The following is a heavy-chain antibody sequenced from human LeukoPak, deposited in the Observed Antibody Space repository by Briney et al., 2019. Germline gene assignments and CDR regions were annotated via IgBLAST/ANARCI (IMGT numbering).Heavy chain of an antibody. J-gene: IGHJ4*02. CDR1: EFTFSSYA. CDR3: ARDLYDSGTYYSPFDY. CDR2: ISYDGSNK. D-gene: IGHD3-10*01. Sequence: GGSLRLSCAASEFTFSSYAVHWVRQAPGKGLERVAVISYDGSNKEYADSVKGRFTISRDNSKNTLYLQMNRLRAEDTALYYCARDLYDSGTYYSPFDYWGQGTLVTVSS. V-gene: IGHV3-30*04.